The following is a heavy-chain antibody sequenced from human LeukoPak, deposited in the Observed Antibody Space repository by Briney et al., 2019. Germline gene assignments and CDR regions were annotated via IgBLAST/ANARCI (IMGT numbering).Heavy chain of an antibody. D-gene: IGHD2-2*02. CDR3: ARLKLDCSSTSCYKDAFDV. V-gene: IGHV5-10-1*01. CDR2: IDPSDSYT. CDR1: GYSFTSYW. Sequence: GESLKISCKGSGYSFTSYWISWVRQMPGKGLEWMGRIDPSDSYTDYSPSFQGHVTISVDKSISTAYLQWSSLKASDTAMYYCARLKLDCSSTSCYKDAFDVWGQGTMVTVSS. J-gene: IGHJ3*01.